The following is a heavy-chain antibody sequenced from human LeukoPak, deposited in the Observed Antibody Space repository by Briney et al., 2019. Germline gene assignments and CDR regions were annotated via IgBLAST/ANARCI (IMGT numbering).Heavy chain of an antibody. J-gene: IGHJ5*02. CDR3: ARAGRIRYYGSGSYHNDRWFDP. D-gene: IGHD3-10*01. Sequence: GGSLRLSCAASGFTFSSYGMHWVRQAPGQGLEWMGWINPNSGGTNYAQKFQGRVTMTRDTSISTAYMELSRLRSDDTAMYYCARAGRIRYYGSGSYHNDRWFDPWGQGTLVTVSS. CDR1: GFTFSSYG. CDR2: INPNSGGT. V-gene: IGHV1-2*02.